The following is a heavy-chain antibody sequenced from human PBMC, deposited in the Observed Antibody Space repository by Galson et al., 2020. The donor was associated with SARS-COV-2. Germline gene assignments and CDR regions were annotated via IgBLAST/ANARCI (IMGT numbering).Heavy chain of an antibody. CDR2: IYYSGST. J-gene: IGHJ4*02. D-gene: IGHD6-6*01. CDR3: AREGPLYSSSLDY. Sequence: SETLSLTCTVSGGSINTADYYWSWIRQPPGAGLEWIGYIYYSGSTYYNPSLKSRVTISIDTSQNQFSLTLSSVTAADTAVYYCAREGPLYSSSLDYWGQGTLVTVSS. CDR1: GGSINTADYY. V-gene: IGHV4-30-4*01.